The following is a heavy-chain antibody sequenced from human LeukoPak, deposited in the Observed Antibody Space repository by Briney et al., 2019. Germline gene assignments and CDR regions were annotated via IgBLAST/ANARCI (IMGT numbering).Heavy chain of an antibody. D-gene: IGHD3-9*01. CDR2: ISSSGSTI. J-gene: IGHJ6*03. V-gene: IGHV3-11*04. CDR3: ARGGRAKYYDILTGYYMVPYYYYMDV. CDR1: GFTFSDYY. Sequence: GGSLRLSCAASGFTFSDYYMSWIRQAPGKELEWVSYISSSGSTIYYADSVKGRFTISRHNAKNSLYLQMNSLRAEDTAVYYCARGGRAKYYDILTGYYMVPYYYYMDVWGKGTTVTVSS.